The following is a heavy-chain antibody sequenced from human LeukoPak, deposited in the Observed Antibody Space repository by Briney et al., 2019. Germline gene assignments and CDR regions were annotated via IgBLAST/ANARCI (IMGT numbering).Heavy chain of an antibody. CDR3: ARDSTSAPYAFDI. V-gene: IGHV4-31*03. CDR2: IYYSGST. CDR1: GGSISSGGYY. J-gene: IGHJ3*02. D-gene: IGHD3-3*02. Sequence: PSETLSLTCTVSGGSISSGGYYWSWIRQHPGKGLEWIGYIYYSGSTYYNPSLKSRVTISVDTSKNQFSLKLSSVTAADTAVYYRARDSTSAPYAFDIWGQGTMVTLSS.